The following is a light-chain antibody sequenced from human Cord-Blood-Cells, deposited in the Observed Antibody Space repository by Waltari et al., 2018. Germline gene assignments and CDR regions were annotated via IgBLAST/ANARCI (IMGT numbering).Light chain of an antibody. Sequence: EIVMTQSPATLSVSQGERATLSCRASQSVSSNLAWYQQKPGQAPRLLIYGASTRATVIPARFSGSGSGTEFTLTISSLQSEDFAVYYCQQYNNWPRTFGQGTKVEIK. CDR3: QQYNNWPRT. V-gene: IGKV3-15*01. J-gene: IGKJ1*01. CDR1: QSVSSN. CDR2: GAS.